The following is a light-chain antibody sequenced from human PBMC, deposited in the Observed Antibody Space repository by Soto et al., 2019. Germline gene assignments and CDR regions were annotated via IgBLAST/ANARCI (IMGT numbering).Light chain of an antibody. J-gene: IGKJ1*01. CDR1: QSLNDW. CDR3: QQYNGYPWT. CDR2: KAS. Sequence: DIQVTQSPSTLSASVGDRVTITCRASQSLNDWLAWYQQKPGKAPKLMIYKASGLESVVPSRFSGSGSGTECTLTISSLQPDDFATYYCQQYNGYPWTFGQGTKVEIK. V-gene: IGKV1-5*03.